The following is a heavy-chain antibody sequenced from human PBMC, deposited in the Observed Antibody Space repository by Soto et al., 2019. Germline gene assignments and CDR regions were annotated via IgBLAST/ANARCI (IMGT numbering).Heavy chain of an antibody. CDR1: GGSSTNYY. D-gene: IGHD3-22*01. CDR2: IFHTGTT. Sequence: SETLSLTCTVSGGSSTNYYYIWIRQPPGKGLEWIGYIFHTGTTSYNPSLKSRVTLSVDTSQSQFSLKLNSVTAADTAVYYCTTEAYDNSRSLAFAIWGPGTLVT. CDR3: TTEAYDNSRSLAFAI. V-gene: IGHV4-59*08. J-gene: IGHJ3*02.